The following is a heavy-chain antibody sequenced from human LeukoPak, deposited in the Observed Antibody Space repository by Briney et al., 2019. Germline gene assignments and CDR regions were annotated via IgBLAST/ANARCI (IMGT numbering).Heavy chain of an antibody. CDR2: FVPSVDVA. V-gene: IGHV1-69*04. CDR3: ARGFQDYDYVWGSYRPYYFDY. CDR1: GGTFPNYD. Sequence: ASVKVSCKASGGTFPNYDISWVRQAPGQGLEWVGRFVPSVDVANYSLKFRGRVTITRDTSASTAYMELSSLRSEDTAVYYCARGFQDYDYVWGSYRPYYFDYWGQGTLVTVSS. J-gene: IGHJ4*02. D-gene: IGHD3-16*02.